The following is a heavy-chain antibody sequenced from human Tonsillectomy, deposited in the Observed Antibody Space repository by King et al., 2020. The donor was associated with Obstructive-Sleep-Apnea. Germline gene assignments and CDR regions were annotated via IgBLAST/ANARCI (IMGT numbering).Heavy chain of an antibody. CDR2: IYYSGST. V-gene: IGHV4-39*07. CDR1: GDSISAISYY. D-gene: IGHD2-21*02. Sequence: QLQESGPGLVKPSETLSLTCTVSGDSISAISYYWGWIRQPPGKGLEWIGTIYYSGSTYYTPSLKSRVTISVDTSRNPFSLKLSSVTAADTAVYYCARESHIVVVTAIGYFDLWGRGTLVTVSS. CDR3: ARESHIVVVTAIGYFDL. J-gene: IGHJ2*01.